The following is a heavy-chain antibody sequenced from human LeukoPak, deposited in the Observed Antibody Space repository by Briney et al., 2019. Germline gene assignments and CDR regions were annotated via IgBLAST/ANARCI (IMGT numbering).Heavy chain of an antibody. CDR2: INPDGRET. Sequence: GGSLRLSCAASGFIFSNYWMSWVRQAPGEGLERVASINPDGRETYYVDSVKGRFTVSRDNAKNSLYLQMNTLRAEDTAVYYCARGARDGYNLWGQGTLVTVSS. D-gene: IGHD5-24*01. CDR1: GFIFSNYW. CDR3: ARGARDGYNL. J-gene: IGHJ4*02. V-gene: IGHV3-7*01.